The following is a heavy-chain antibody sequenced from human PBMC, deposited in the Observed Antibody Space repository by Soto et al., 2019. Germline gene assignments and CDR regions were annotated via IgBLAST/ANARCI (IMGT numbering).Heavy chain of an antibody. V-gene: IGHV3-7*03. D-gene: IGHD2-15*01. J-gene: IGHJ4*02. CDR3: ARDLGYCSGGTCYAVLDN. CDR1: GFTFSSYW. Sequence: PGGSLRLSCAASGFTFSSYWMNWVRQAPGKGLEWVATIKQDGSEEYYVDSVKGRFTISRDNTKNSLLLQMNSLRVEDTAVYYCARDLGYCSGGTCYAVLDNWGQGALVTVSS. CDR2: IKQDGSEE.